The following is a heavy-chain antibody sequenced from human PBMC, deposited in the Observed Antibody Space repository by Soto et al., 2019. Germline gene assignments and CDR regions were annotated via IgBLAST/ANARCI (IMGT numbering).Heavy chain of an antibody. J-gene: IGHJ6*02. CDR1: GYTFTAYY. CDR3: ARNMDYYYGPGSGNGHGV. Sequence: QVQLVQSGAEVKEPGDSVRVSCEASGYTFTAYYIHWVRQAPGQVLEWMGWINPKFGDTTYAQDFQGRLTLTRDMSISTVYMDLSRLTSDDTAIYYCARNMDYYYGPGSGNGHGVWGQGTTVNVFS. CDR2: INPKFGDT. V-gene: IGHV1-2*02. D-gene: IGHD3-10*01.